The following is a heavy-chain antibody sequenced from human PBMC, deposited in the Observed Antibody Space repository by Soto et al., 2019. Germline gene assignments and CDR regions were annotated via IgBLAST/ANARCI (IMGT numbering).Heavy chain of an antibody. J-gene: IGHJ4*02. CDR3: AREARRGYSYVPDY. CDR2: IIPILGIA. Sequence: QVQLVQSGAEVKKPGSSVKVSCKASGGTFSSYTISWVRQAPGQGLEWMGRIIPILGIANYAQKFQGRVTSTADKSTSTAYMELSSLRSEDTAVYYCAREARRGYSYVPDYWGQGTLVTVSS. CDR1: GGTFSSYT. D-gene: IGHD5-18*01. V-gene: IGHV1-69*08.